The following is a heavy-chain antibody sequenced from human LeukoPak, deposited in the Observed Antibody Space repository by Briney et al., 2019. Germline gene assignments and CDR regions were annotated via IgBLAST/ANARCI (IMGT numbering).Heavy chain of an antibody. D-gene: IGHD2-8*01. J-gene: IGHJ5*01. CDR2: MGSSGSHI. V-gene: IGHV3-21*01. CDR1: GSNFAIYS. CDR3: ARTGGYCTTNCRGMGNRFES. Sequence: GGSLRLSCAVSGSNFAIYSMSWVRQAPGKGLEWVASMGSSGSHIYYADSVKGRFTISRDNAQNSLYLQLNSLGAEDTAVYFCARTGGYCTTNCRGMGNRFESWGQGALVAVSS.